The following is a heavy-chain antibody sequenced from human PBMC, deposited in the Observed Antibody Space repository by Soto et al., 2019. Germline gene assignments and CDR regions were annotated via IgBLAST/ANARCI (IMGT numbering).Heavy chain of an antibody. CDR2: ISYDGSNK. D-gene: IGHD5-18*01. CDR1: GFTFSSYA. CDR3: ARDPLWGTPLVLCYFDL. Sequence: QVQLVESGGGVVQPGRSLRLSCAASGFTFSSYAMHWVRQAPGKGLEWVAVISYDGSNKYYADSVKGRFTISRDNSNNTLYLQMNSLRPEDTAVYYCARDPLWGTPLVLCYFDLWRRGTLVTLSS. V-gene: IGHV3-30-3*01. J-gene: IGHJ2*01.